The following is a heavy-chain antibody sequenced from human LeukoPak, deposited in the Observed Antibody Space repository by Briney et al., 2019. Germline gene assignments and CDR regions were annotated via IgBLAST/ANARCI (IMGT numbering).Heavy chain of an antibody. CDR1: GFTFSNNA. Sequence: GGSLRLSCAASGFTFSNNAMSWVRQAPGKGLEWVSATSTSGGSAYYADSVKGRFTISRDNSKNTLYLQMDSLRADDTAVYYCARYSGSYYYPPAWDLWGQGSLVTVSS. CDR2: TSTSGGSA. V-gene: IGHV3-23*01. D-gene: IGHD1-26*01. J-gene: IGHJ4*02. CDR3: ARYSGSYYYPPAWDL.